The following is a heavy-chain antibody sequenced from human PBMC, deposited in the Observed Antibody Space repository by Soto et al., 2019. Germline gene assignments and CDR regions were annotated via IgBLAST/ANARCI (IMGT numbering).Heavy chain of an antibody. V-gene: IGHV1-8*01. D-gene: IGHD3-10*01. CDR2: MNPNSGNT. Sequence: QVQLVQSGAEVKKPGASVKVSCKASGYTFTSYDINWVRQATGQGLEWMGWMNPNSGNTGYAQKFQGRVTMTRNTSISKAYMELSSLRSEDTAVYYCARGNNYYASGDDAFDIWGQGTMVTVSS. CDR3: ARGNNYYASGDDAFDI. J-gene: IGHJ3*02. CDR1: GYTFTSYD.